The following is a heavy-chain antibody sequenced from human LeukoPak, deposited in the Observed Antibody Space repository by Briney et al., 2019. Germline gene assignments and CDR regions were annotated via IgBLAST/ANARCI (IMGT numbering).Heavy chain of an antibody. D-gene: IGHD4-17*01. CDR3: ASLWDAYGDSSFDY. J-gene: IGHJ4*02. CDR2: IYPGDSDT. V-gene: IGHV5-51*01. Sequence: GESLQISCKGSGYRFTSYWIGWVRQMPGKGLEWMGIIYPGDSDTRYSPSFQGQVTISADKSISTAYLQWSSLKASDTAMYYCASLWDAYGDSSFDYWGQGTLVTVSS. CDR1: GYRFTSYW.